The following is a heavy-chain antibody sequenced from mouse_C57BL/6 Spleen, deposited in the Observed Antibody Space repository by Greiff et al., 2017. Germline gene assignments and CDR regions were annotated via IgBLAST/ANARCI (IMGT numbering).Heavy chain of an antibody. CDR2: INTNNGGT. D-gene: IGHD2-14*01. CDR1: GYTFTDYY. Sequence: EVQLQQSGPELVKPGASVKISCKASGYTFTDYYMNWVKQSHGKSLEWIGDINTNNGGTNYNQKFKGKDTLTVDKSSSTAYMELRSLTSEDSAVYYCARRRYRGFDYWGQGTTLTVSS. J-gene: IGHJ2*01. CDR3: ARRRYRGFDY. V-gene: IGHV1-26*01.